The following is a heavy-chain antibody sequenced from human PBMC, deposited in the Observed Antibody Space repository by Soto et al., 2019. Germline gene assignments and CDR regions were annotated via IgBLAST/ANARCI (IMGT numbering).Heavy chain of an antibody. CDR3: ARDPVVITTNYGMDV. D-gene: IGHD3-22*01. CDR2: IWYDGSNK. V-gene: IGHV3-33*01. J-gene: IGHJ6*02. CDR1: GFTFSSYG. Sequence: QVQLVESGGGVVQPGRSLRLSCAASGFTFSSYGMHWVRQAPGKGLEWVAVIWYDGSNKYYADSVKGRFTISRDNSKNTLYLQMTSLRAEDTAVYYCARDPVVITTNYGMDVWGQGTTVTVSS.